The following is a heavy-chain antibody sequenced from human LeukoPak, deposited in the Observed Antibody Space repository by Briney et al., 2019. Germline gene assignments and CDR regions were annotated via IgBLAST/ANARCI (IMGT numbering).Heavy chain of an antibody. Sequence: SETLSLTCAVYGGSFSGYYWSWIRQPPGKGLEWMGEINHSGSTNYNPSLKSRVTIAVDPSKNQFSPKVSSVTAADTAVYRCARGPRRPAAAPEYWGERTLVTVSS. D-gene: IGHD6-13*01. CDR2: INHSGST. CDR3: ARGPRRPAAAPEY. V-gene: IGHV4-34*01. CDR1: GGSFSGYY. J-gene: IGHJ4*02.